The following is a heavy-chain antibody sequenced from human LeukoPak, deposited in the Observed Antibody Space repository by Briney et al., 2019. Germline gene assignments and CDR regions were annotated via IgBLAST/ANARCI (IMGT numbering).Heavy chain of an antibody. Sequence: PSETLSLTCTVSGYSISSGYYWGWIRQPPGKGLEWIGSIYHSGSTNYNPSLKSRVTISVDTSKNQFSLKLSSVTAADTAVYYCARAPGYYGSGSYPNWFDPWGQGTLVTVSS. J-gene: IGHJ5*02. CDR2: IYHSGST. CDR3: ARAPGYYGSGSYPNWFDP. CDR1: GYSISSGYY. V-gene: IGHV4-38-2*02. D-gene: IGHD3-10*01.